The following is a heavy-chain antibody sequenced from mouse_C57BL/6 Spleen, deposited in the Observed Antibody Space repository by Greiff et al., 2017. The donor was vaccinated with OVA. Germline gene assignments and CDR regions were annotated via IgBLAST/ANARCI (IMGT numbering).Heavy chain of an antibody. D-gene: IGHD4-1*01. CDR3: ARAAYWDGGRGCAY. V-gene: IGHV1-50*01. CDR2: NDPSDSYT. Sequence: VQLQQPGAELVKPGASVKLSCKASGYTFTSYWMQWVKQRPGQGLEWIGENDPSDSYTNYKPKLKGKATLTVDTSSSTAYMQLSSLTSEDSAVYDCARAAYWDGGRGCAYWGQGTLVTVSA. CDR1: GYTFTSYW. J-gene: IGHJ3*01.